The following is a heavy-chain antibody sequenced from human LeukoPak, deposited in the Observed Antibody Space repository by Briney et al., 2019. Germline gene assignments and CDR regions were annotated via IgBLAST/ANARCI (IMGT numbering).Heavy chain of an antibody. Sequence: SETLSLTCTVSGGSISSYYWSWIRQPPGKGLEWIGYIYYSGSTNYNPSLKSRVTISVDTSKNQFSLKLSSVTAADTAVYYCAGYGSGSYYNVRKTNWFDPWGQGTLVTVSS. CDR3: AGYGSGSYYNVRKTNWFDP. J-gene: IGHJ5*02. CDR2: IYYSGST. CDR1: GGSISSYY. V-gene: IGHV4-59*01. D-gene: IGHD3-10*01.